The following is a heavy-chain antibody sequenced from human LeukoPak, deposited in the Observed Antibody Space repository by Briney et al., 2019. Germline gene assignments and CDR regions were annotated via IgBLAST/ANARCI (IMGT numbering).Heavy chain of an antibody. CDR2: IKEDGSAK. CDR3: ARDGGGWGYYFDF. J-gene: IGHJ4*02. Sequence: GGSLRLSCAASGFTFSRYWVSWVRQAPGKGLEWVANIKEDGSAKYYVDSVKGRFTISRDSAKNSLYLQMNSLRAEDTAVYYCARDGGGWGYYFDFWGQGTLVTVSS. CDR1: GFTFSRYW. V-gene: IGHV3-7*01. D-gene: IGHD2-21*01.